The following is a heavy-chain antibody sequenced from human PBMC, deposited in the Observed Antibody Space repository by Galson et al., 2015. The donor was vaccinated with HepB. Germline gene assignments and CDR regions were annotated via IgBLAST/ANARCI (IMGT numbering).Heavy chain of an antibody. CDR3: ARDLRQGYDILTGAFYYYYGMDV. CDR2: ISYDGSNK. CDR1: GFTFSSYA. V-gene: IGHV3-30-3*01. Sequence: SLRLSCAASGFTFSSYAMHRVRQAPGKGLEWVAVISYDGSNKYYADSVKGRFTISRDNSKNTLYLQMNSLRAGDTAVYYCARDLRQGYDILTGAFYYYYGMDVWGQGTTVTVSS. D-gene: IGHD3-9*01. J-gene: IGHJ6*02.